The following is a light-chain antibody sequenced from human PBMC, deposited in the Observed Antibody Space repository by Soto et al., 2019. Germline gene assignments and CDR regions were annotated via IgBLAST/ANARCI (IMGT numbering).Light chain of an antibody. Sequence: QAVVTQPPSVSGAAGRRVTISCTGGSSNIGAGYDVHWYQQLPGTAPKLLIYGNSNRPSGVPDRFSGSKSGTSASLAITGLQAEDEAYYYCQSYDSSLSGWVFGGGTKVTV. CDR2: GNS. J-gene: IGLJ3*02. CDR1: SSNIGAGYD. CDR3: QSYDSSLSGWV. V-gene: IGLV1-40*01.